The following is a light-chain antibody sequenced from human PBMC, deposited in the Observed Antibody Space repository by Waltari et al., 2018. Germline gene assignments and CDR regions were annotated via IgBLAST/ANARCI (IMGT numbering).Light chain of an antibody. Sequence: QTVVTQEPSFSVSPGGTVTLTCGLSSGSVSSTYHPSWYQQTPGQAPRTLIDSTNIRSAGVPDRFSGSILGNKAALTITGAQTDDESDYICALHMGSGIWVFGAGTKVTVL. V-gene: IGLV8-61*01. CDR3: ALHMGSGIWV. J-gene: IGLJ3*02. CDR1: SGSVSSTYH. CDR2: STN.